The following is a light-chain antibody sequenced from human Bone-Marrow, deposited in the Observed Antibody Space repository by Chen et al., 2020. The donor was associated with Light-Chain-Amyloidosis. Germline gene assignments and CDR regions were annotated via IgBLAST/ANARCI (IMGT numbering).Light chain of an antibody. V-gene: IGLV6-57*01. Sequence: NFMLTQPHSVSESPGKTVIISCTRSSGSIATNYVQWYQQRPGSSPPTVIYEDDHRPSGVPDRFSGSIDRSSNSASLTISGLKTEDEADYYCQSYQGSSQGVFGGGTKLTVL. CDR1: SGSIATNY. CDR2: EDD. CDR3: QSYQGSSQGV. J-gene: IGLJ3*02.